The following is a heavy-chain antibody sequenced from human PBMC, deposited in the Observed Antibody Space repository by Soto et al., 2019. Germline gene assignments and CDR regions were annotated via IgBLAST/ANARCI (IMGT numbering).Heavy chain of an antibody. D-gene: IGHD3-22*01. CDR1: GGSISSYF. CDR2: IHDSEPT. Sequence: SETLSLTCTASGGSISSYFWSWIRQPPGKGLEWIGYIHDSEPTNYNPSLKSRVTMSLDTSKNQFSLKLSSVTAADTAVYYCARLVYDSSGYRPGWGQGTLVTVSS. CDR3: ARLVYDSSGYRPG. J-gene: IGHJ4*02. V-gene: IGHV4-59*08.